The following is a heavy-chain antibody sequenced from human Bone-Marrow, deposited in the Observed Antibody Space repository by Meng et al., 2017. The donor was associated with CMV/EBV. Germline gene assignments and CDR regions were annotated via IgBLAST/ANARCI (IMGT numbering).Heavy chain of an antibody. D-gene: IGHD6-6*01. Sequence: SETLSLTCTVSGGSISSSSYYWGWIRQPPGKGLEWIGSIYYSGSTYYNPSLRSRVTMSLDTSKNQFSLELSSVTAADTALYFCARISSLSRPNFEYWGQGTLVTVSS. V-gene: IGHV4-39*07. CDR3: ARISSLSRPNFEY. CDR2: IYYSGST. CDR1: GGSISSSSYY. J-gene: IGHJ4*02.